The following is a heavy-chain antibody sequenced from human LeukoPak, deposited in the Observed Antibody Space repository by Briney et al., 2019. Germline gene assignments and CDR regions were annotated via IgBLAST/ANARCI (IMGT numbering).Heavy chain of an antibody. CDR1: GFTFSSYS. J-gene: IGHJ5*02. CDR3: ARGYYDFWSGHQDWFDP. V-gene: IGHV3-21*01. Sequence: GGSLRLSCAASGFTFSSYSMNWVRQAPGKGLEWVSSISGSSSYIYYADSVKGRFTISRDNAKNSLYLQMNSLRAEDTAVYYCARGYYDFWSGHQDWFDPWGQGTLVTVSS. CDR2: ISGSSSYI. D-gene: IGHD3-3*01.